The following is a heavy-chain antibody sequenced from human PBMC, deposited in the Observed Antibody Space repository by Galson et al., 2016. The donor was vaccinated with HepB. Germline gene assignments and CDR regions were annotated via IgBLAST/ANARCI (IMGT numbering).Heavy chain of an antibody. D-gene: IGHD2-15*01. V-gene: IGHV4-61*02. CDR2: VYTSETT. J-gene: IGHJ4*02. Sequence: TLSLTCTVSGGSVSSGSHYWSWIRQPAGKGLEWIGRVYTSETTNYNPSLESRVTISIDTSKNQFSLNLSSVTAADTAVYYSSRAVVGAWFDYWGQGTLVTVSS. CDR1: GGSVSSGSHY. CDR3: SRAVVGAWFDY.